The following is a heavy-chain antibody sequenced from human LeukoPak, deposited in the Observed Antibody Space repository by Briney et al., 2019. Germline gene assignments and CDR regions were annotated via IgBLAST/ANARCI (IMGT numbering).Heavy chain of an antibody. CDR2: IYYSGST. J-gene: IGHJ3*02. V-gene: IGHV4-59*01. CDR1: GGSISSYY. D-gene: IGHD3-22*01. Sequence: SETLSLTCTVSGGSISSYYWSWIRQPPGKGLEWIGYIYYSGSTNYNPSLKSRVTISVGTSKNQFSLKLSSVTAADTAVYYCASYYDSSGYADAFDIWGQGTMVTVSS. CDR3: ASYYDSSGYADAFDI.